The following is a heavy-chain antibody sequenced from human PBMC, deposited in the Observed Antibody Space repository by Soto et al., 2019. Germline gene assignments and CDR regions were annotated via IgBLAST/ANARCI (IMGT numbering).Heavy chain of an antibody. CDR1: GGSFSGYY. D-gene: IGHD2-21*02. CDR3: ARGGDGGNSVDY. V-gene: IGHV4-34*01. CDR2: INHSGST. Sequence: QVQLQQWGAGLLKPSETLSLTCAVYGGSFSGYYWSWIRQPPGKGLEWNGEINHSGSTNYNPSLKSRVTISVDTSKNQCSLKLSSVTAADTAVYYCARGGDGGNSVDYWGQGTLVTVSS. J-gene: IGHJ4*02.